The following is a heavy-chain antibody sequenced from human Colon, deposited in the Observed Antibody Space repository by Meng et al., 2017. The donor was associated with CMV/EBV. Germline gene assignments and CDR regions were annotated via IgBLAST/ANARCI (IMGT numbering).Heavy chain of an antibody. Sequence: GGSLRLSCAASGFTLSPYWMKWVRQAPGKGLEWVASINKDGSGKYYVAPVRGRFTISRDNAKNSLYLQLDTLRAEDTALYYCARDDGDYWGQGMLVTVSS. V-gene: IGHV3-7*01. D-gene: IGHD5-24*01. CDR3: ARDDGDY. J-gene: IGHJ4*02. CDR1: GFTLSPYW. CDR2: INKDGSGK.